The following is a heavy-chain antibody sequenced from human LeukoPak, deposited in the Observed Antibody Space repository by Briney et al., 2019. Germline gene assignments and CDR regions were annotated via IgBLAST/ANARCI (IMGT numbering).Heavy chain of an antibody. CDR3: ASPAGWPSFAMTV. CDR2: IYYTGSA. CDR1: GGSISSYY. Sequence: SETLSLTCTVSGGSISSYYWSWIRQPPGKGLEWIGYIYYTGSANYNPSLKSRVSISVDTSKNQFSLRLSSVTAADTAVYYCASPAGWPSFAMTVWGQGPTVTVSS. D-gene: IGHD2-2*01. V-gene: IGHV4-59*08. J-gene: IGHJ6*02.